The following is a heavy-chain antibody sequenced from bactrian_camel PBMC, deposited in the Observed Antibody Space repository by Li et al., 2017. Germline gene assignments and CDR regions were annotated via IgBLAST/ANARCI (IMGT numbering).Heavy chain of an antibody. V-gene: IGHV3S9*01. CDR1: GNTARSVC. Sequence: VQLVESGGGSVQAGGSLRLSCAASGNTARSVCMGWFRQVPGKEHEGVASIDSDGNIRYSDSVKGRFTISQENDKNTLVLQMNTLKPEDTGMYYCAARPACYEDEYRRSDTFGYWGQGTQVTVS. CDR2: IDSDGNI. J-gene: IGHJ6*01. D-gene: IGHD3*01. CDR3: AARPACYEDEYRRSDTFGY.